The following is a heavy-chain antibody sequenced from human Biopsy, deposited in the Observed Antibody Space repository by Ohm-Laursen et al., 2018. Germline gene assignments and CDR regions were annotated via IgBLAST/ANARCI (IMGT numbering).Heavy chain of an antibody. CDR1: GYTFTDYS. CDR3: ARDRMVTFNPLVRADTFDI. J-gene: IGHJ3*02. V-gene: IGHV1-2*02. D-gene: IGHD3-10*01. CDR2: VNPNSGAT. Sequence: GASVKVSCKASGYTFTDYSLHWVRQAPGQGLEWMGWVNPNSGATNYAQKFQGRVTMTSDTSISTAYIELGRLISDDTAVFFCARDRMVTFNPLVRADTFDIWGQGTLVSVSS.